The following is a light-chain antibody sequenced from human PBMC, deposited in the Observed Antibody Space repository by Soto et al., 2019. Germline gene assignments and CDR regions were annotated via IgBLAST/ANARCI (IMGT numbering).Light chain of an antibody. CDR1: QIVSTTY. CDR2: GSS. V-gene: IGKV3-20*01. Sequence: EIVLTQSPGTLSLSPGERATLSCRASQIVSTTYLAWYQQKPGQAPRLLIYGSSSRAPGIPDRFSGSGSGTDFTLTSSRLEPEDFAVYYCQQDGSSPMYTFGQGTKLEIK. CDR3: QQDGSSPMYT. J-gene: IGKJ2*01.